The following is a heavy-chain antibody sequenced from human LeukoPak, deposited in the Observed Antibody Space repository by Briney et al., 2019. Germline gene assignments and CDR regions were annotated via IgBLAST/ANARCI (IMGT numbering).Heavy chain of an antibody. D-gene: IGHD5-18*01. CDR3: ARARVPVGDGYPENWFDP. CDR1: GGTFSTHA. Sequence: SVKVSCKTSGGTFSTHAISWVRQAPGQGLEWMGGIIPIFGTANYAQKFQGRVTITTDESTSTAYMELRSLRSEDTAVYYCARARVPVGDGYPENWFDPWGQGTLVTVSS. V-gene: IGHV1-69*05. J-gene: IGHJ5*02. CDR2: IIPIFGTA.